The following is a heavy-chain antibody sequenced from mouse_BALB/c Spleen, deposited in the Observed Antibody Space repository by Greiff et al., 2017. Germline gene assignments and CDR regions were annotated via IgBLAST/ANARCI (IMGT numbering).Heavy chain of an antibody. CDR3: ARSGYGYDRFAY. V-gene: IGHV1-7*01. J-gene: IGHJ3*01. D-gene: IGHD2-2*01. Sequence: QVQLKESGAELAKPGASVKMSCKASGYTFTSYWMHWVKQRPGQGLEWIGYINPSTGYTEYNQKFKDKATLTADKSSSTAYMQLSSLTSEDSAVYYCARSGYGYDRFAYWGQGTLVTVSA. CDR2: INPSTGYT. CDR1: GYTFTSYW.